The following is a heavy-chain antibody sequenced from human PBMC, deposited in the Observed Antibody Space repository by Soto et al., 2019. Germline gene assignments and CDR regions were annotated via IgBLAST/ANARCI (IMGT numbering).Heavy chain of an antibody. D-gene: IGHD4-17*01. V-gene: IGHV3-23*01. J-gene: IGHJ4*02. CDR1: GFTFSSYA. CDR3: AKALSLYGDFSPFDY. Sequence: GGSLRLSCAASGFTFSSYAMNWVRQAPRKGLQWVSSLSRGGESTYYADSVKGRFTVSRDNSKNTLYLQLNSLRAEDTAVYYCAKALSLYGDFSPFDYWGQGTQVTVSS. CDR2: LSRGGEST.